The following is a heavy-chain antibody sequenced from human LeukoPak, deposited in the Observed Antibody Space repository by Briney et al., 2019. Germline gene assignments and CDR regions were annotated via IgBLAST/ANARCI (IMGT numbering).Heavy chain of an antibody. CDR1: GYTFTSYY. D-gene: IGHD6-13*01. V-gene: IGHV1-46*01. J-gene: IGHJ4*02. CDR2: ISPSGGST. CDR3: ARDQYVGSSRYYYFEY. Sequence: ASVKVSCKASGYTFTSYYLYWVRQAPGLGLEWMGIISPSGGSTSYAQKFRGRVTITGDTSTSTVYMELRSLKSDDTAVYYCARDQYVGSSRYYYFEYRGQGTLVTVSS.